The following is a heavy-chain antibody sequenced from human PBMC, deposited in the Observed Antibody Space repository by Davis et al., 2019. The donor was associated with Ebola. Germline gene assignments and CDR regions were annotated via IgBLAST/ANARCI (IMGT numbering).Heavy chain of an antibody. CDR1: GFTFSSYW. CDR2: IKQDGSEK. Sequence: PGGSLRLSCAASGFTFSSYWMSWVRQAPGKGLEWVANIKQDGSEKYYVDSVKGRFTISRDNAKNSLYLQMNSLRAEDTAVYYCASLYCSSTSCPHMSEYFQHWGQGTLVTVSS. D-gene: IGHD2-2*01. CDR3: ASLYCSSTSCPHMSEYFQH. J-gene: IGHJ1*01. V-gene: IGHV3-7*01.